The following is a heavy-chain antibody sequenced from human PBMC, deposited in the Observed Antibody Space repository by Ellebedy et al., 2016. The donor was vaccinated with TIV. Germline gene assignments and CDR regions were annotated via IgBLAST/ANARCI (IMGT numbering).Heavy chain of an antibody. Sequence: SETLSLTXAVYGGSFSGYYWSWIRQPPGKGLEWIGEINHSGSTNYNPSLKSRVTISVDTSKNQFSLKLSSVTAADTAVYYCARGLGSSWPKADYWGQGTLVTVSS. CDR2: INHSGST. V-gene: IGHV4-34*01. CDR3: ARGLGSSWPKADY. D-gene: IGHD6-13*01. J-gene: IGHJ4*02. CDR1: GGSFSGYY.